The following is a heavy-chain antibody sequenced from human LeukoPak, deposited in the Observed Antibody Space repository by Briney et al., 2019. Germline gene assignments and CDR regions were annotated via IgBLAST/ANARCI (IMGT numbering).Heavy chain of an antibody. CDR3: ARGSVRFYDILTGYSFNWFDP. CDR1: GGSISSYY. D-gene: IGHD3-9*01. J-gene: IGHJ5*02. Sequence: SETLSLTCTVSGGSISSYYWSWIRQPPRKGLEWIGYIYYGGSTNYNPSLKSRVTISVDTSKNQFSLKLSSVTAADTAVYYCARGSVRFYDILTGYSFNWFDPWGQGTLVTVSS. CDR2: IYYGGST. V-gene: IGHV4-59*01.